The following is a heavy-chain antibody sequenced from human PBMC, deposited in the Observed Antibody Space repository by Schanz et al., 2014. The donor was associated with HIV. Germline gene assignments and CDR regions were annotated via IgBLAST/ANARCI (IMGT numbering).Heavy chain of an antibody. CDR3: AKEKGGSWYFFDS. Sequence: EVQLLESGGGLVQPGGSLRLSCAASGFTFSNYAMTWVRQAPGKGLEWVSVMTTNDRIYYAESVKGRFTISRDTSTNTLYLQMSGLRAEDTAVYYCAKEKGGSWYFFDSWGQGTLVTVSS. CDR1: GFTFSNYA. CDR2: MTTNDRI. D-gene: IGHD6-19*01. J-gene: IGHJ4*02. V-gene: IGHV3-23*01.